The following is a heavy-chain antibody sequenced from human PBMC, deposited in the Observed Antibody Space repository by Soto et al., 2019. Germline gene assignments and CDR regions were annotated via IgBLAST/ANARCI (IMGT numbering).Heavy chain of an antibody. D-gene: IGHD5-12*01. CDR2: IYHSGTA. CDR1: GDSISSGYY. V-gene: IGHV4-38-2*02. Sequence: SETLSLTCAVSGDSISSGYYWAWIRQRPGKGLEWIGSIYHSGTAYYNPSLKSRVIISIDTSKNQFSLKLSSVTAADSAVYYCARDMHTGFTHYFDPWGQGTLVTAPQ. CDR3: ARDMHTGFTHYFDP. J-gene: IGHJ5*02.